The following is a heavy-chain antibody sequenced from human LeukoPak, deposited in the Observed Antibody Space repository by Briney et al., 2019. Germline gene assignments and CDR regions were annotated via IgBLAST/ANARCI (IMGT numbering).Heavy chain of an antibody. V-gene: IGHV3-30-3*01. J-gene: IGHJ5*02. D-gene: IGHD5-12*01. CDR1: GFIFSSYA. CDR3: ARERRGYSGYDSSGWYGFDP. CDR2: ISYDGSNK. Sequence: PGGSLRLSCAASGFIFSSYAMHWVRQAPGKGLEWVAVISYDGSNKYYPDSVKGRFTISRDNSKTTLYLQVNSLRAEDTAVYYCARERRGYSGYDSSGWYGFDPWGQGTLVTVSS.